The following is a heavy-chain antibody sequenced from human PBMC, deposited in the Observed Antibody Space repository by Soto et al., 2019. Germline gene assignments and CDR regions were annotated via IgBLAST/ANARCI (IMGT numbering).Heavy chain of an antibody. D-gene: IGHD3-10*01. Sequence: HPGGSLRLSCVASGFTFSSYWMQWVRQAPGKGLVCVSRINRDGTYTIYADSVKGRVTMSVDTSTKQFSLRLNSVTAADTAVYYGVRQGFGALHGLVDVWGQGTTVTVSS. CDR3: VRQGFGALHGLVDV. V-gene: IGHV3-74*01. CDR2: INRDGTYT. J-gene: IGHJ6*02. CDR1: GFTFSSYW.